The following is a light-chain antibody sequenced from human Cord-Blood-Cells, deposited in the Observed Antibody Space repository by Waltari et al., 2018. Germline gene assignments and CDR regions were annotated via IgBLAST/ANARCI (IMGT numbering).Light chain of an antibody. CDR1: QSISSY. Sequence: DIQMTQSPSSLSASVADRVTITCRASQSISSYLNWYQQQPGKAPKRLIYDASSLQSGGISRFCSSGSGTDFTLTISSRQPEEFATYYCQQSYSTPRTFGQGTKLEIK. CDR2: DAS. J-gene: IGKJ1*01. V-gene: IGKV1-39*01. CDR3: QQSYSTPRT.